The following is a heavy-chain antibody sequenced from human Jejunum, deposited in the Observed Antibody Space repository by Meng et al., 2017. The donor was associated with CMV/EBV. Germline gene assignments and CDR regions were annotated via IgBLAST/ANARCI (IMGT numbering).Heavy chain of an antibody. J-gene: IGHJ4*02. D-gene: IGHD2-2*01. V-gene: IGHV3-48*04. Sequence: FSTNGMTWVRQAPGKGLEWISFISSSSGTIYYADSVKGRFTTSRDNAKNSLYLQMNSLRAEDTAVYYCAREGCTSTTCYPLSDVYLWGQGTLVTVSS. CDR3: AREGCTSTTCYPLSDVYL. CDR1: FSTNG. CDR2: ISSSSGTI.